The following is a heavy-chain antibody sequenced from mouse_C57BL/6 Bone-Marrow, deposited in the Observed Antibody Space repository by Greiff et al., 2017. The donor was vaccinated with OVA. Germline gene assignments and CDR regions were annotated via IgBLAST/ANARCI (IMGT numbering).Heavy chain of an antibody. CDR2: IHTNSGST. V-gene: IGHV1-64*01. CDR3: ARENGYGWFAY. D-gene: IGHD2-2*01. J-gene: IGHJ3*01. CDR1: GYTFTSYW. Sequence: VQLQQPGAELVKPGASVKLSCKASGYTFTSYWMHWVKQRPGPGLEWIGMIHTNSGSTNYNEKFKSKATLTVDKSSSTAYMQLSSLTSEDSAVYYCARENGYGWFAYWGQGTLVTVSA.